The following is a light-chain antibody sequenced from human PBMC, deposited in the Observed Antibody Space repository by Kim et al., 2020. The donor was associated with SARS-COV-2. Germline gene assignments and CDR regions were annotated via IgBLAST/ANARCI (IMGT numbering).Light chain of an antibody. V-gene: IGLV2-11*01. CDR1: SSDVGGYNY. Sequence: SSLPPPRSVSGSPGQSVTISCTGTSSDVGGYNYVSWYQQHPGKAPKLMIYDVSKRPSGVPDRFSGSKSGNTASLTISGLQAEDEADYYCCSYAGSYTVYFFGTGTKVTVL. CDR3: CSYAGSYTVYF. CDR2: DVS. J-gene: IGLJ1*01.